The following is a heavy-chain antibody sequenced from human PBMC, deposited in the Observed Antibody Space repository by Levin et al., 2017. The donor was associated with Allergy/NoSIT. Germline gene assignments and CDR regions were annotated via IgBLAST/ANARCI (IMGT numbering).Heavy chain of an antibody. J-gene: IGHJ4*02. CDR3: ARDLRESYYDSSGYCDY. V-gene: IGHV1-2*02. CDR1: GSTFTDYY. CDR2: INPNTGGT. Sequence: AGGSLRLSCKTSGSTFTDYYMHWLRQAPGQGLEWMGWINPNTGGTNYAQKFQGRVTMTRDTSISTAYMELTRVRSDDTAVYYCARDLRESYYDSSGYCDYWGQGTLVTVSS. D-gene: IGHD3-22*01.